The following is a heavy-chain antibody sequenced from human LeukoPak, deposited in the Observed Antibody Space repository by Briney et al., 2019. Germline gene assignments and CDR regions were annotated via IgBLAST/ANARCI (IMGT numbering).Heavy chain of an antibody. CDR1: GGSISSGGYS. Sequence: SETLSLTCAVSGGSISSGGYSWSWIRRPPGKGLEWIGYIYHSGSTYYNPSLKSRVTISVDRSKNQFSLKLSSVTAADTAVYYCARSIVVVPAAFDYWGQGTLVTASS. J-gene: IGHJ4*02. CDR2: IYHSGST. D-gene: IGHD2-2*01. CDR3: ARSIVVVPAAFDY. V-gene: IGHV4-30-2*01.